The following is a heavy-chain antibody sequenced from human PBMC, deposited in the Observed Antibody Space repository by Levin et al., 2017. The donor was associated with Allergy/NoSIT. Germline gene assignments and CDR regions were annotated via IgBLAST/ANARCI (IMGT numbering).Heavy chain of an antibody. J-gene: IGHJ4*02. CDR2: IDPSDSYT. CDR1: GYSFTSYW. Sequence: GESLKISCKGSGYSFTSYWITWVRQMPGKGLEWMGRIDPSDSYTNYSPSFQGHVTISADKSISTAYLQWSSLKASDTAMYYCARSQWLDKYYFDYWGQGTLVTVSS. V-gene: IGHV5-10-1*01. D-gene: IGHD6-19*01. CDR3: ARSQWLDKYYFDY.